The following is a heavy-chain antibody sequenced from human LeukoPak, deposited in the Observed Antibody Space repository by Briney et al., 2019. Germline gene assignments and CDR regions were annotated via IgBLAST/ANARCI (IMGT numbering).Heavy chain of an antibody. CDR3: ASGTYYDFWSGYGFDY. V-gene: IGHV4-59*01. Sequence: SEPLSLPCTVSGGSISSYYWSWIRQPPGKGREWIGYIYYSGSTNYNPSLKSRVTISVDTSKNQFSLKLSSVTAADTAVYYCASGTYYDFWSGYGFDYWGQGTLVTVSS. CDR1: GGSISSYY. D-gene: IGHD3-3*01. J-gene: IGHJ4*02. CDR2: IYYSGST.